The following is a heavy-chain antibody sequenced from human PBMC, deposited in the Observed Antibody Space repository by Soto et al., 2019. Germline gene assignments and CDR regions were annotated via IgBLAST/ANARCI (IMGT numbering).Heavy chain of an antibody. Sequence: QVQLQESGPGLVKPSQTLSLTCTVSGGSISSGGYYWSWIRQHPGKGLEWIGYIYYSGSTYYNPSLKSRVTMSVYTSKNQFSLKLSSVTAADTAVYYCARVYGYYYYYMDVWGKGTTVTVSS. V-gene: IGHV4-31*03. CDR2: IYYSGST. J-gene: IGHJ6*03. D-gene: IGHD4-17*01. CDR3: ARVYGYYYYYMDV. CDR1: GGSISSGGYY.